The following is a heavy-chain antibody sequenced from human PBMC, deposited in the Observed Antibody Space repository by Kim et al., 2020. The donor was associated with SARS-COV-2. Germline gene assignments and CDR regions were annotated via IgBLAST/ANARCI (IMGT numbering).Heavy chain of an antibody. D-gene: IGHD5-18*01. Sequence: SLTSRVTMSVDTSKNQFSLKLSSVTAADTAVYYCARDWTAMGTYYYGMDVWGQGTTVTVSS. V-gene: IGHV4-4*07. CDR3: ARDWTAMGTYYYGMDV. J-gene: IGHJ6*02.